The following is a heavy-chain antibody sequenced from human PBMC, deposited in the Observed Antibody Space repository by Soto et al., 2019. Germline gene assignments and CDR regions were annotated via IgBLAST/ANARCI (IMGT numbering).Heavy chain of an antibody. CDR2: INPILSMS. CDR3: ASSYGSGYRAFDY. V-gene: IGHV1-69*02. Sequence: QVQLVQSGAEVKRPGSSVKVSCKASGDTFTFYSINWVRQAPGLGREWMGRINPILSMSNYAQRFQGRVTMTADKTTSTAYMELSSLRSEDTAIYYCASSYGSGYRAFDYWGQGALVTVSS. D-gene: IGHD3-10*01. CDR1: GDTFTFYS. J-gene: IGHJ4*02.